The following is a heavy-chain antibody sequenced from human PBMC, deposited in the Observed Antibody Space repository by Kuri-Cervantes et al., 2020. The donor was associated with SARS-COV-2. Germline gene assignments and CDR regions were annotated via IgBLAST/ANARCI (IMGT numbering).Heavy chain of an antibody. V-gene: IGHV4-59*01. J-gene: IGHJ4*02. CDR3: AREDRAAAATFDY. D-gene: IGHD6-13*01. CDR2: IYYSGST. Sequence: SETLSLTCTVSGGSISSYYWSWIRRPPGKGLEWIGYIYYSGSTNYNPSLKSRITISVDTSKNQFSLNLTSVTAADTAVYYCAREDRAAAATFDYWGQGTLVTVSS. CDR1: GGSISSYY.